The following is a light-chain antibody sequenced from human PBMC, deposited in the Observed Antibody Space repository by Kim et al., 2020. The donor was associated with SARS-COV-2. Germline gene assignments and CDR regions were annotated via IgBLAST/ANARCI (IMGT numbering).Light chain of an antibody. J-gene: IGKJ2*01. Sequence: EIVMTQSPAILSVSPGERATLSCRASQSVSSHLAWYQQRPGQPPRLLIYGASTRATGIPARFSGSGSGTEFILTISSLQSEDLAIYFCQQYSDWPPGDTFGQGTKVEI. CDR2: GAS. V-gene: IGKV3D-15*01. CDR1: QSVSSH. CDR3: QQYSDWPPGDT.